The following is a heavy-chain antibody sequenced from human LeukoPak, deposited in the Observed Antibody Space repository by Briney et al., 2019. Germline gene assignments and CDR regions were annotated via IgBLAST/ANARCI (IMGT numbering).Heavy chain of an antibody. CDR3: AKYTHSGGFDY. D-gene: IGHD2-15*01. CDR1: GFTVSSNY. J-gene: IGHJ4*02. CDR2: IYSGGST. Sequence: GGSLRLSCAASGFTVSSNYMSWVRQAPGKGLEWVSVIYSGGSTYYADSVKGRFTFSRDNSKNTLYLQMNSLRAEDTAVYYCAKYTHSGGFDYWGQGTLVTVSS. V-gene: IGHV3-53*01.